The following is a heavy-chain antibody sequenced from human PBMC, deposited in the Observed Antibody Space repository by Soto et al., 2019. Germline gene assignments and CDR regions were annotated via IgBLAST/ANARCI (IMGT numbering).Heavy chain of an antibody. D-gene: IGHD2-2*01. CDR2: ISSSSSYI. CDR3: ARSYPVTPVY. CDR1: GFTFSSYS. J-gene: IGHJ4*02. Sequence: EGSLRLSCAASGFTFSSYSMNWVRQAPGKGLEWSSSISSSSSYIYYADSVKGRFTISRDNAKNSLYLQMNSLRAEDTAVYYCARSYPVTPVYWGQGALVTVSS. V-gene: IGHV3-21*01.